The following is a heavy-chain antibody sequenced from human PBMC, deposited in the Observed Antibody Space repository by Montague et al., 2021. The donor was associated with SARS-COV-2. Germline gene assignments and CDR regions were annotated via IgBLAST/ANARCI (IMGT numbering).Heavy chain of an antibody. Sequence: SRRLSCAASGFTFDDYAMHWVRQAPGKGLEWVSGISWNSGSIGYSDSVKGRFTISRDNAKNSLYLQMNSLRAEDTALYYCAKGHYYGSGRIDYWGQGTLVTVSS. CDR1: GFTFDDYA. D-gene: IGHD3-10*01. V-gene: IGHV3-9*01. CDR2: ISWNSGSI. J-gene: IGHJ4*02. CDR3: AKGHYYGSGRIDY.